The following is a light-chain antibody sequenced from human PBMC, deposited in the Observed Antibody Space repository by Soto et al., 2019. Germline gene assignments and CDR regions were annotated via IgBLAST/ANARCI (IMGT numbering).Light chain of an antibody. CDR1: SSDVGSYNL. CDR2: EGS. J-gene: IGLJ2*01. V-gene: IGLV2-23*01. Sequence: QSLLTQPASVSGSPGQSITISCTGTSSDVGSYNLVSWYQQHPGKAPKLMIYEGSKRPSGVSNRFSGSKSGNTASLTISGLQAEDEADYYCCSYAGSSFSFGGGTQLTVL. CDR3: CSYAGSSFS.